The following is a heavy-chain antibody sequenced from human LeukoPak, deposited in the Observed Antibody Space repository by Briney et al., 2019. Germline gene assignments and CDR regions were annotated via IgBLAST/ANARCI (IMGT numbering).Heavy chain of an antibody. CDR1: GFTFSSYA. D-gene: IGHD6-13*01. CDR3: ARGGDAAAVPKPYAYYFDY. CDR2: ISGSGGST. J-gene: IGHJ4*02. V-gene: IGHV3-23*01. Sequence: GGSLRLSCAASGFTFSSYAMSWVRQAPGKGLEWVSAISGSGGSTYYADSVKGRFTISRDNSKNTLYLQMNSLRAEDTAVYYCARGGDAAAVPKPYAYYFDYWGQGTLVTVSS.